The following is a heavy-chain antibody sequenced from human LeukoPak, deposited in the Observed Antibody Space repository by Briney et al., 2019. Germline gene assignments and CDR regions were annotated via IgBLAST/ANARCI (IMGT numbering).Heavy chain of an antibody. V-gene: IGHV1-24*01. CDR2: FDPEDGET. J-gene: IGHJ6*02. D-gene: IGHD2-21*01. CDR3: ARDIQGVAAKRIDYYYGMDV. Sequence: ASVKVSCKVSGYTLTELSMHWVRQAPGKGLEWMGGFDPEDGETIYAQKFQGRVTMTEDTSTDTAYMELSSLRSEDTAVYYCARDIQGVAAKRIDYYYGMDVWGQGTTVTVSS. CDR1: GYTLTELS.